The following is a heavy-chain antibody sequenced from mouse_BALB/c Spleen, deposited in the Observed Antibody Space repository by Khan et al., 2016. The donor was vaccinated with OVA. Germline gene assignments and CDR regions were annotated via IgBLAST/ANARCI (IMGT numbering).Heavy chain of an antibody. CDR1: GYTFTSYW. J-gene: IGHJ2*01. CDR2: TNPTNGRT. D-gene: IGHD1-1*01. CDR3: ARIKKIVATYFDY. V-gene: IGHV1S81*02. Sequence: QVQLQQPGAELVKAGASVKMSCKASGYTFTSYWMHWVKQRLGQGLEWFAETNPTNGRTYYNEKIKSKATLTVDKSSSTAYMLLSGPTFEDSAVYYCARIKKIVATYFDYWGQGTTLTASS.